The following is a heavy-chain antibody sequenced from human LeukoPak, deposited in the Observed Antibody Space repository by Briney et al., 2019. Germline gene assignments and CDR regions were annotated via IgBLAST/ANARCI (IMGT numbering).Heavy chain of an antibody. J-gene: IGHJ4*02. V-gene: IGHV4-30-4*08. D-gene: IGHD2/OR15-2a*01. CDR1: GGSISSGDYY. CDR2: IYYSGSS. Sequence: SQTLSLTCTVSGGSISSGDYYWSWIRQPPGKGLEWIGYIYYSGSSFYNPSLKSRVTISVDTSKNHVSLNLSSVTAADTAVYYCVRGNNPYYFDYWGQGTLVTVSS. CDR3: VRGNNPYYFDY.